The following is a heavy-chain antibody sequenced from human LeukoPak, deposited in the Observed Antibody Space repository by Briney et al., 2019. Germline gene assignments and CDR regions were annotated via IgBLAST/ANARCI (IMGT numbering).Heavy chain of an antibody. CDR1: GGSISSYY. D-gene: IGHD3-10*01. CDR2: IYYTGNT. CDR3: ARHPQWAETGSFDY. V-gene: IGHV4-59*08. J-gene: IGHJ4*02. Sequence: PSETLSLTCTVSGGSISSYYWSWIRQPPGQRLEWIGHIYYTGNTDYNPSLKSRVTISVDTSKNQFSLNLSSVTAADTAVYYCARHPQWAETGSFDYWGQGTVVTVSS.